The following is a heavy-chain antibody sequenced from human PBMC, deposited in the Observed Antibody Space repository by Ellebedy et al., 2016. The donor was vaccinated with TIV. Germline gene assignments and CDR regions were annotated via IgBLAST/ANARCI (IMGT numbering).Heavy chain of an antibody. V-gene: IGHV4-61*01. CDR2: SYYIGTT. D-gene: IGHD1-26*01. CDR3: AGGSYTPYGMDV. J-gene: IGHJ6*02. CDR1: GGSVSSGSHY. Sequence: SEILSLTCTVSGGSVSSGSHYWNWIRQPPGKGLEWIGYSYYIGTTNYNPSLKSRVTISEDTSKNQFSLRLSSVTAADTAVYYCAGGSYTPYGMDVWGRGTTVIVSS.